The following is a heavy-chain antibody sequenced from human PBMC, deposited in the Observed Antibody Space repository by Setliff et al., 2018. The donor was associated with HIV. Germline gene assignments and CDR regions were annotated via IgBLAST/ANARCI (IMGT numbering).Heavy chain of an antibody. V-gene: IGHV4-59*08. J-gene: IGHJ4*02. CDR3: ARHSPSDY. Sequence: SETLSLTCTVSGDSISTDYWAWIRQPPGKGLEWIGYIYNSASTSYNPSLKSRVTISVDTSKNQFSLKLSSVTAADTAVYYCARHSPSDYWGQGTLVTVSS. CDR1: GDSISTDY. CDR2: IYNSAST.